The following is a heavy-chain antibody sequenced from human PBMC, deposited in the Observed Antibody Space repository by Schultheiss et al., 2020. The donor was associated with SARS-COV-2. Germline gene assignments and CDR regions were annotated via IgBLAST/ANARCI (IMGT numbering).Heavy chain of an antibody. V-gene: IGHV3-11*04. D-gene: IGHD5-12*01. Sequence: GGSLRLSCAASGFTFSDYYMSWIRQAPGKGLEWVSYISSSGSTIYYADSVKGRFTISRDNAKNSLYLQMNSLRAEDTAVYYCARDLEGHSGYEDNFDYWGQGTLVTVSS. CDR2: ISSSGSTI. CDR1: GFTFSDYY. J-gene: IGHJ4*02. CDR3: ARDLEGHSGYEDNFDY.